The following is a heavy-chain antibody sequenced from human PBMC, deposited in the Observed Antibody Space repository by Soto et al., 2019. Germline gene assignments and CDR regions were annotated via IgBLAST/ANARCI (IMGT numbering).Heavy chain of an antibody. D-gene: IGHD2-2*01. J-gene: IGHJ6*02. V-gene: IGHV1-69*13. Sequence: SLKVSCKASGGTLSRYAISWVRQEPGQGLEWMGGIIPIFGTANYAQKFQGRVTITADESTSTAYMELSSLRSEDTAVYYCAVATVVVPAAHIGPYGMDVWGQGTTVTVS. CDR2: IIPIFGTA. CDR1: GGTLSRYA. CDR3: AVATVVVPAAHIGPYGMDV.